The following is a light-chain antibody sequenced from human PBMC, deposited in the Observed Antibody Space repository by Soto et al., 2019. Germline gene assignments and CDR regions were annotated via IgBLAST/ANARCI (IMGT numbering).Light chain of an antibody. CDR2: EVT. V-gene: IGLV2-14*01. CDR3: SSYTGGNPSYV. CDR1: SSDVGGYDY. J-gene: IGLJ1*01. Sequence: QSVLTQPASVSGFPGQSITISCTGTSSDVGGYDYVSWYQQHPGKAPKLMIYEVTIRPSGVSDRFSGSKSGNTASLTVSGLQAEDEADYYCSSYTGGNPSYVFGTGTKLTVL.